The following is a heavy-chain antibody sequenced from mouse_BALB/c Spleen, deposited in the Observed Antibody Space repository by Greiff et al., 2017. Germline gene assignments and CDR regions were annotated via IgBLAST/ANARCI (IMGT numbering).Heavy chain of an antibody. V-gene: IGHV2-6-7*01. CDR3: ARGFYYDYDVWFAY. CDR1: GFSLTGYG. CDR2: IWGDGST. J-gene: IGHJ3*01. Sequence: VKLVESGPGLVAPSQSLSITCTVSGFSLTGYGVNWVRQPPGKGLEWLGMIWGDGSTDYNSALKSRLSISKDNSKSQVFLKMNSLQTDDTARYYCARGFYYDYDVWFAYWGQGTLVTVSA. D-gene: IGHD2-4*01.